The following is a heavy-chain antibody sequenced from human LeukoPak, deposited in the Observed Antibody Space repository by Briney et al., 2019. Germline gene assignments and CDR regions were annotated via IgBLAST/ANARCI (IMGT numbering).Heavy chain of an antibody. CDR3: AKDYCGGDCYSGWYFDL. Sequence: GRSLRLSCAASGFTFDDYAMHWVRQAPGKGLEWVSGISYNSDTIAYADSVKGRFTISRDNAKNSLYLQMNSLRAEDTALHYCAKDYCGGDCYSGWYFDLWGRGTLVTVSS. CDR1: GFTFDDYA. CDR2: ISYNSDTI. J-gene: IGHJ2*01. D-gene: IGHD2-21*02. V-gene: IGHV3-9*01.